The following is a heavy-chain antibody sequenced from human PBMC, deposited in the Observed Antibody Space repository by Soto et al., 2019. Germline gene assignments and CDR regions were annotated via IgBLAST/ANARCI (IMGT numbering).Heavy chain of an antibody. CDR1: GFTFSDYY. J-gene: IGHJ4*02. CDR3: ARAQWELDY. V-gene: IGHV3-11*06. CDR2: ISTTGSFT. Sequence: PGGSLRLSCAASGFTFSDYYMSWIRQAPGKGLERVSYISTTGSFTNYADSLKGRFTISRDNAKNSLYLQINSLRADDTAVYYCARAQWELDYWGQGTLVTVSS. D-gene: IGHD1-26*01.